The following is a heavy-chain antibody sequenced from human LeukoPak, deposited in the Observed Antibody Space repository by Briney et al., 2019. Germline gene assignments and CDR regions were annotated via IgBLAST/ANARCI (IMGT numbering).Heavy chain of an antibody. CDR2: MYSGGQT. V-gene: IGHV3-66*02. Sequence: PGGSLRLSCAASGFTVSSNYMSWVRQAPGKGLEWVAVMYSGGQTYYAGSVRGRLTISRDTSKNTLYLQMDSLRSEDTAEYYCARARCDSCGYGSWGQGTLVTVSS. J-gene: IGHJ5*02. D-gene: IGHD3-22*01. CDR3: ARARCDSCGYGS. CDR1: GFTVSSNY.